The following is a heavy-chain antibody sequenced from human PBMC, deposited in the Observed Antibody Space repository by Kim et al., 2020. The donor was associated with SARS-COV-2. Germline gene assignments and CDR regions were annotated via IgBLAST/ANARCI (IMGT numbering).Heavy chain of an antibody. CDR1: GYTFTSYG. Sequence: ASVKVSCKASGYTFTSYGISWVRQAPGQGLEWMGWISAYNGNTNYAQKLQGRVTMTTDTSTSTAYMELRSLRSDDTAVYYCARQQLVNTRTYYYYGMDVWGQGTTVTVSS. V-gene: IGHV1-18*01. J-gene: IGHJ6*02. CDR2: ISAYNGNT. D-gene: IGHD6-13*01. CDR3: ARQQLVNTRTYYYYGMDV.